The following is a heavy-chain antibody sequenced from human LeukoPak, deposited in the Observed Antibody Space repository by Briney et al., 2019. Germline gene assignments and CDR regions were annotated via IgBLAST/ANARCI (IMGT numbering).Heavy chain of an antibody. V-gene: IGHV3-23*01. D-gene: IGHD6-6*01. CDR1: GFTFSSYG. J-gene: IGHJ4*02. CDR3: AREIGHSSTYYFDY. Sequence: PGGSLRLSCAASGFTFSSYGMSWVRQAPGKGLEWVSGISGSGGSTYYADSVKGRFTISRDNSKNTLYLQMNSLRAEDTAVYYCAREIGHSSTYYFDYWGQGTLVTVSS. CDR2: ISGSGGST.